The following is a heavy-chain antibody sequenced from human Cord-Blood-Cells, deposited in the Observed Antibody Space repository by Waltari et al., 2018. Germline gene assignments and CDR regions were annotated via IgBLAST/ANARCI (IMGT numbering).Heavy chain of an antibody. Sequence: QVQLVESGGGVVQPGRSLRLSCEASGFTFSRYVMHWVRQAPGKGLGWVAVISYDGSNKYYADSVKCRFTISRDNSKNTLYLQMNSLRAEDTAVYYCAREGSSSRSFDIWGQGTMVTVSS. CDR2: ISYDGSNK. D-gene: IGHD6-6*01. J-gene: IGHJ3*02. CDR1: GFTFSRYV. CDR3: AREGSSSRSFDI. V-gene: IGHV3-30*04.